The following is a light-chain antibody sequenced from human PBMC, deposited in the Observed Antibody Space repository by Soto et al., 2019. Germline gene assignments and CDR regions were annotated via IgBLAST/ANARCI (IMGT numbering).Light chain of an antibody. CDR1: SSDVGGYNY. J-gene: IGLJ1*01. CDR3: SSYTSSSKV. Sequence: QSALTQPASVSGSPGQSITISCTGTSSDVGGYNYVSWYQQHPGKAPKLMIYDVSNRPYGVSNRFSGSKSGNTASLTISGLQAEYEADYYCSSYTSSSKVFGTGTKLTVL. CDR2: DVS. V-gene: IGLV2-14*01.